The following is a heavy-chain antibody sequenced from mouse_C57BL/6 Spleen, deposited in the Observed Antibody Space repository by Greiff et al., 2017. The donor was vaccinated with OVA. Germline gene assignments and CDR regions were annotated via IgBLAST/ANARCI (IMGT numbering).Heavy chain of an antibody. J-gene: IGHJ2*01. CDR1: GYTFTSYW. CDR2: IYPGSGST. D-gene: IGHD1-1*01. V-gene: IGHV1-55*01. Sequence: QVQLQQSGAELVKPGASVKMSCKASGYTFTSYWITWVKQRPGQGLEWIGDIYPGSGSTNYNEKFKSKATLTVDTSSSTAYMQLSSLTSEDSAVYYCARILYYYGSSYGFDYWGQGTTLTVSS. CDR3: ARILYYYGSSYGFDY.